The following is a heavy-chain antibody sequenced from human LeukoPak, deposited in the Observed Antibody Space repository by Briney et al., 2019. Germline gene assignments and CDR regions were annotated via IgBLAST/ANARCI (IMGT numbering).Heavy chain of an antibody. V-gene: IGHV3-21*01. D-gene: IGHD3-10*01. J-gene: IGHJ5*02. CDR1: GFTFSSYS. Sequence: SGRSLRLSCAASGFTFSSYSMNWVRQAPGKGLEWVSSISSSSSYIYYADPVKGRFTISRDNAKNSLYLQMNSLRAEDTAVYYCASITMVRGVNKGFDPWGQGTLVTVSS. CDR2: ISSSSSYI. CDR3: ASITMVRGVNKGFDP.